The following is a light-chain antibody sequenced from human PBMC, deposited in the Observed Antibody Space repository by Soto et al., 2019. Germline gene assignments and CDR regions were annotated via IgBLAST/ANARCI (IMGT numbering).Light chain of an antibody. Sequence: EVVMTQSPAILSLSPGERATLSCRASQSVGINVAWYKQKPGQAPRLLSYGASTRATGSPDRFSASGSATEFTLTISSLQSEDFEVYYCQQYNDWPRTFGQGTKVDIK. CDR3: QQYNDWPRT. CDR1: QSVGIN. V-gene: IGKV3-15*01. J-gene: IGKJ1*01. CDR2: GAS.